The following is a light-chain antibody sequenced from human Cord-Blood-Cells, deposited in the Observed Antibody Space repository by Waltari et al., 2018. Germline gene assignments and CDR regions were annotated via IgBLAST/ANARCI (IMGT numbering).Light chain of an antibody. J-gene: IGLJ3*02. CDR2: SNN. CDR1: SSNIGSNT. CDR3: SAWEDSLSGRV. Sequence: QPVLTPPPSASATTGQRVTISCSGSSSNIGSNTVTWYQQLPGTAPNLLIYSNNQRPSGVPDRFSGSKSGTSASRPISGLQSEDEADYYCSAWEDSLSGRVFGGGTKLTVL. V-gene: IGLV1-44*01.